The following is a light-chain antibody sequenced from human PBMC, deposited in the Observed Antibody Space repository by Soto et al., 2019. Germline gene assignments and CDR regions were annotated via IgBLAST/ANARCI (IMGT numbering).Light chain of an antibody. V-gene: IGKV1-5*03. CDR1: QSISNW. CDR3: QQYSSYST. J-gene: IGKJ1*01. CDR2: EAS. Sequence: DIPMTQSPSTLSASVGDRVTITCRASQSISNWLAWYQQKPGKAPELLIYEASRLESGVPSRFSGSGSGTDFTLTISSLQPDDLATYYCQQYSSYSTFGQGTKVEI.